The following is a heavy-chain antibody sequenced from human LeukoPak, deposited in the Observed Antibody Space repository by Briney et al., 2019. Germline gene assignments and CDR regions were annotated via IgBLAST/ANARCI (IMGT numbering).Heavy chain of an antibody. CDR2: ISWDGGST. J-gene: IGHJ6*03. V-gene: IGHV3-43*01. D-gene: IGHD3-10*01. Sequence: PGGSLRLSCAASGFTFDDYTMHWVRQAPGKGLEWVSLISWDGGSTYYADSVKGRFTISRDNSENPLYLQMNSLRTEDTALYYCARDPSPVRRAGYYYYYMDVWGKGTTVTVSS. CDR3: ARDPSPVRRAGYYYYYMDV. CDR1: GFTFDDYT.